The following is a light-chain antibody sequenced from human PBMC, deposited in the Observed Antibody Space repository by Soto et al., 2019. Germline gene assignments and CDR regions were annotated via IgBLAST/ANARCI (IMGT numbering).Light chain of an antibody. CDR3: ATWDDSLNGWV. Sequence: QSVLTQPPSASGTPGQRVTLSCSGSSSNIGSNPVNWYHQLPGTAPKLLIYGNSQRPSGVPDRFSGSKSGTSASLAISGLQSEDEADYYCATWDDSLNGWVFGGGTKVTVL. CDR1: SSNIGSNP. CDR2: GNS. J-gene: IGLJ3*02. V-gene: IGLV1-44*01.